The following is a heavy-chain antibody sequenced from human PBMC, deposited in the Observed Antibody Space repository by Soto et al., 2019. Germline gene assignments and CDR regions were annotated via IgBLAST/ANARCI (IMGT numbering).Heavy chain of an antibody. CDR3: ARQRDAFGLDV. CDR2: ISSRTNTI. V-gene: IGHV3-48*02. J-gene: IGHJ6*02. Sequence: QLVESGGGFVQPGGSLRLSCVGSGFIFSTYNMNWVRQAPGKGLEWVSYISSRTNTIYYADSVKGRFTISRDNAKNSLFLQMSSLSDDDTAVYYCARQRDAFGLDVWGQGTTVTVSS. CDR1: GFIFSTYN.